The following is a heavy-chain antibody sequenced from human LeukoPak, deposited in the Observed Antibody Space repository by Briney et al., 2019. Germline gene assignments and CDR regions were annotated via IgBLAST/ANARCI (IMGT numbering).Heavy chain of an antibody. CDR3: AKTVGLVTALAFVRFGMDV. CDR1: GFTFAGFG. D-gene: IGHD2-21*02. CDR2: ISEDGGSA. J-gene: IGHJ6*02. Sequence: PGGSLRLSCAASGFTFAGFGMSWVRQPPRKGLEWVSTISEDGGSAYYAGSVQGRFAIFRDNSKNTMYLQLNSLRAEDTAVYYCAKTVGLVTALAFVRFGMDVWGQGTTVTVSS. V-gene: IGHV3-23*01.